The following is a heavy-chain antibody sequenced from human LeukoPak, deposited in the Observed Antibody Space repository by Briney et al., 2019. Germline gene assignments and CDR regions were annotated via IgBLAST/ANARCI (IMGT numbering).Heavy chain of an antibody. Sequence: ASVKVSRKASGYTFTSYGISWVRQAPGQGLEWMGWISAYNGNTNYAQKLQGRVTMTTDTSTSTAYMELRSLRSDDTAVYYCARELEGNAARSIVVVVAATLYDYWGQGTLVTVSS. CDR2: ISAYNGNT. CDR3: ARELEGNAARSIVVVVAATLYDY. V-gene: IGHV1-18*01. D-gene: IGHD2-15*01. CDR1: GYTFTSYG. J-gene: IGHJ4*02.